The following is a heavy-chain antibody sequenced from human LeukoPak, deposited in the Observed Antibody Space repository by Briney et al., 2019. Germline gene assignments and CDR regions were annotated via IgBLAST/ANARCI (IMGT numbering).Heavy chain of an antibody. CDR2: IYTSGST. D-gene: IGHD3-10*01. CDR1: GGSFSGYY. J-gene: IGHJ3*02. Sequence: PSETLSLTCAVYGGSFSGYYWSWIRQPAGKGLEWIGRIYTSGSTNYNPSLKSRVTMSVDTSKNQFSLKLSSVTAADTAVYYCARDPGRVVRGVIINAFDIWGQGTMVTVSS. CDR3: ARDPGRVVRGVIINAFDI. V-gene: IGHV4-4*07.